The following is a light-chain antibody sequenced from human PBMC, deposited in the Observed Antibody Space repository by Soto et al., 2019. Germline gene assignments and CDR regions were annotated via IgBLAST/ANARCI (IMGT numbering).Light chain of an antibody. J-gene: IGKJ1*01. V-gene: IGKV1-5*01. CDR1: HSISTW. Sequence: DIQMTQSPSTLSASVGDTVTITCRASHSISTWLAWNQQKPGKAPKSLIYDASILESGVPSRFSGSGSGTEFTLTITSLQPDDFATYYCQQYNTFSWTFGLGTKVEI. CDR3: QQYNTFSWT. CDR2: DAS.